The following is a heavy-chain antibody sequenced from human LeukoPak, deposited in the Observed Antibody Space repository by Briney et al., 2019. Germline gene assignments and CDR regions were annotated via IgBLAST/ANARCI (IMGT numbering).Heavy chain of an antibody. Sequence: RGESLKISCKGSGYSFTSYWIGWVRQMPGKGLEWMGIIYPGDSDTRYSPSFQGQVTISADKSISTAYLQWSSLKASDTAMYYCATRGGLLLWFGELRGPHDAFDIWGQGTMVTVSS. D-gene: IGHD3-10*01. CDR2: IYPGDSDT. CDR1: GYSFTSYW. V-gene: IGHV5-51*01. CDR3: ATRGGLLLWFGELRGPHDAFDI. J-gene: IGHJ3*02.